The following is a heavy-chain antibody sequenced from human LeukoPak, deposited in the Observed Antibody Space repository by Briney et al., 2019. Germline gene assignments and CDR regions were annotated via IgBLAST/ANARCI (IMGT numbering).Heavy chain of an antibody. J-gene: IGHJ4*02. CDR2: ISYDGSNK. D-gene: IGHD3-9*01. V-gene: IGHV3-30*18. CDR3: AKDAHFDWLLLYYFDY. CDR1: GFTFSSYS. Sequence: SGGSLRLSCAASGFTFSSYSMHWVRQAPGKGLEWVAVISYDGSNKYYADSVKGRFTISRDNSKNTLYLQMNSLRAEDTAVYYCAKDAHFDWLLLYYFDYWGQGTLVTVSS.